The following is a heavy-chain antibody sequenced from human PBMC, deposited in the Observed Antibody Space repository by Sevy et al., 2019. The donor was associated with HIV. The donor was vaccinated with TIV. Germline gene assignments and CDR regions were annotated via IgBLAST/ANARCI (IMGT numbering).Heavy chain of an antibody. CDR2: IWYDGSNK. J-gene: IGHJ4*02. CDR3: ARVLRLGELSLGY. D-gene: IGHD3-16*02. CDR1: GFTFSGYG. V-gene: IGHV3-33*01. Sequence: GGSLRLSCAASGFTFSGYGMHWVRQAPGKGLEWVAVIWYDGSNKYYADSVKGRFTISRDNSKNTLYLQMNSLRAEDTAVYYCARVLRLGELSLGYWGQGTLVTVSS.